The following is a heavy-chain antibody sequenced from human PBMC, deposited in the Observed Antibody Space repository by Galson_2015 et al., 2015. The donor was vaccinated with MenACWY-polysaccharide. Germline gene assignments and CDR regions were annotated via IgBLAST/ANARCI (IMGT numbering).Heavy chain of an antibody. D-gene: IGHD3-10*01. Sequence: SLRLSCAVSGFTFSNYVMSWVRQAPGRGLEWVSSITDSGSSTYYVDSVKGRFTISRDNSKNTLFLQMNSLRADDTAVYYCAKGGRELDNWLDPWGQGALVTVSS. J-gene: IGHJ5*02. CDR1: GFTFSNYV. CDR3: AKGGRELDNWLDP. V-gene: IGHV3-23*01. CDR2: ITDSGSST.